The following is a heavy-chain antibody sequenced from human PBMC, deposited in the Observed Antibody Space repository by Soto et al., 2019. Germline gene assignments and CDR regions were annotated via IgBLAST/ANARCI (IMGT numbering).Heavy chain of an antibody. CDR1: GFTFSSYS. V-gene: IGHV3-23*01. Sequence: QLLESGGGLVQPGGSLRLSCAASGFTFSSYSMNWVRQAPGKGLQWVATVGGGGDNIFYADSVKGRFTISRDDSQNRVFMQMKSLSPEDTAVYFCAKRDSGSGRSPPLINYWGQGTLVTVSS. J-gene: IGHJ4*02. D-gene: IGHD3-10*01. CDR3: AKRDSGSGRSPPLINY. CDR2: VGGGGDNI.